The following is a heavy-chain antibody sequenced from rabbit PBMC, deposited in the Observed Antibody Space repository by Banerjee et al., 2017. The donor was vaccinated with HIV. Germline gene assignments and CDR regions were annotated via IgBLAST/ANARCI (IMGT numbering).Heavy chain of an antibody. D-gene: IGHD8-1*01. CDR2: IDTSSGGT. CDR1: GIDFSYYYY. J-gene: IGHJ4*01. Sequence: QSLEESGGDLVKPGASLTLTCTASGIDFSYYYYICWVRQAPGKGLEWIACIDTSSGGTYYASWAKGRFTISKTSSTTVTLQMTSLTAADTATYFCARGTGNSYGGAADVYAPYYFDLWGQGTLVTVS. CDR3: ARGTGNSYGGAADVYAPYYFDL. V-gene: IGHV1S40*01.